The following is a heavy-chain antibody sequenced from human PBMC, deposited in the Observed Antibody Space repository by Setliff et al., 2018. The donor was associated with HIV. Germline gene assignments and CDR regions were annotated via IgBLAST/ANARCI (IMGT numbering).Heavy chain of an antibody. Sequence: PSETLSLTCTVSGDSISTDYWTWIRQPPGKGLEWIGYIYNSASTSYNPSLKSRVTISVDTSQNQFSLKLNSITAADTAVYYCARKGAGYNTYYFDYWGQGALVTVSS. D-gene: IGHD3-9*01. CDR3: ARKGAGYNTYYFDY. CDR1: GDSISTDY. CDR2: IYNSAST. J-gene: IGHJ4*02. V-gene: IGHV4-4*09.